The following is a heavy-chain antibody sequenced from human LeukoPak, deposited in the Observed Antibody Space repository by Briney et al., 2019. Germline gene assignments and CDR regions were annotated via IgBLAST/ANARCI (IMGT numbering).Heavy chain of an antibody. CDR2: IYYSGST. CDR3: ARQPRRYYDSSGYFDY. D-gene: IGHD3-22*01. V-gene: IGHV4-39*01. J-gene: IGHJ4*02. CDR1: GFTFSSYW. Sequence: GSLRLSCTASGFTFSSYWMNWVRQAPGKGLEWIGSIYYSGSTYYNPSLKSRVTISVDTSKIQFSLKLSSVTAADTAVYYCARQPRRYYDSSGYFDYWGQGTLVTVSS.